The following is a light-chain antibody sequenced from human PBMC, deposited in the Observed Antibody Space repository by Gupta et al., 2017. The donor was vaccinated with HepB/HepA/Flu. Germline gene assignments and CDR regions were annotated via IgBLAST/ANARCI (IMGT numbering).Light chain of an antibody. CDR1: QSVSSY. Sequence: EIVLTQSPATLSLSPGERATLSCRASQSVSSYLAWYQQKPGQAPRLLIYDASNRATGIPGRFSGSGSGTDFTLTISSLEPEDFAVYYCQQRSNWPLTFGGWTKVEIK. CDR2: DAS. V-gene: IGKV3-11*01. CDR3: QQRSNWPLT. J-gene: IGKJ4*01.